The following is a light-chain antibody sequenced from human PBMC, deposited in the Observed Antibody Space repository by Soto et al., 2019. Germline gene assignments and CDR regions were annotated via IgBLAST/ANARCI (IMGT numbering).Light chain of an antibody. CDR2: DVS. CDR1: SRDVGGYNY. V-gene: IGLV2-11*01. J-gene: IGLJ2*01. CDR3: CSYAGTYTLGV. Sequence: QSALTQPRSVSGSPGQSVTISCTGTSRDVGGYNYVSWYLQHPGKAPKLIIYDVSKRPSGVPDRFSGSKSGNTASLTISGLQAEDEADYYCCSYAGTYTLGVFGGGTQLTVL.